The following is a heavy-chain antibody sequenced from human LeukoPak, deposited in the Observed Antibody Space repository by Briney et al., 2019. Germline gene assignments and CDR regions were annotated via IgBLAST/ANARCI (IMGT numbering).Heavy chain of an antibody. V-gene: IGHV4-59*01. CDR2: IYYSGST. CDR3: ARVRSGYCSGGSCPDRYYYYYGMDV. J-gene: IGHJ6*02. D-gene: IGHD2-15*01. CDR1: GGSISSYY. Sequence: SETLSLTCTVSGGSISSYYWSWIRQPPGKGLEWIGYIYYSGSTNYNPSLKSRVTISVDTSKNQFSLKLSSVTAADTAVYYCARVRSGYCSGGSCPDRYYYYYGMDVWGQGTTVTVSS.